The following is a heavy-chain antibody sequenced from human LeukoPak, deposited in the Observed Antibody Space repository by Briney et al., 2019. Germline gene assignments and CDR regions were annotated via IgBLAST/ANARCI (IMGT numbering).Heavy chain of an antibody. V-gene: IGHV4-34*01. CDR1: GGSFSGYY. D-gene: IGHD3-9*01. CDR3: ARVGSGLRYFDWLLYYDY. J-gene: IGHJ4*02. Sequence: SETLSLTCAVYGGSFSGYYWSWIRQPPGKGLEWIGEINHSGSTNYNPSLKSRVTISVDTSKNQFSLKLSSVTAADTVVYYCARVGSGLRYFDWLLYYDYWGQGTLVTVSS. CDR2: INHSGST.